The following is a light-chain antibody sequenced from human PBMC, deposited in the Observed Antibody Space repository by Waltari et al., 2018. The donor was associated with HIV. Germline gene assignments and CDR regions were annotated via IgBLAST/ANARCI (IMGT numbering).Light chain of an antibody. CDR3: QSYDSTTRNVV. Sequence: FILTQPPSVSGSPGKTVKIYCARTSASIAINYVKWHPQRPGKIPKILIYEDAQRSSGGPDRFSGSIDTSSNSASLTISGLRTEDEADYYCQSYDSTTRNVVFGGGTKLTVL. CDR1: SASIAINY. CDR2: EDA. J-gene: IGLJ2*01. V-gene: IGLV6-57*01.